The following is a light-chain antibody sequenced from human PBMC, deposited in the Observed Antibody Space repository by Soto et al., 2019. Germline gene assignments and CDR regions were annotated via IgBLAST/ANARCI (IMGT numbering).Light chain of an antibody. V-gene: IGLV1-51*01. CDR3: GTWDSSLSVIYV. Sequence: QSALTQPASVSGSPGQSITISCTGTSSDVGGYNYVSWYQQLPGTAPKLLIYDNNKRPSGIPDRSSGSKSGTSATLGITGLQTGDEADYYCGTWDSSLSVIYVFGTGTKVTVL. CDR1: SSDVGGYNY. J-gene: IGLJ1*01. CDR2: DNN.